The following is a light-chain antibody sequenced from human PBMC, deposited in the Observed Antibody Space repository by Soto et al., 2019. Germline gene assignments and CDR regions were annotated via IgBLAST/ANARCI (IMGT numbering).Light chain of an antibody. Sequence: DIQMTQSPSTLSASVGDRITITCRAGQSITSWLAWYQRKPGKAPKLLIYKASSLESGVRSRFSGSGSGTEFTLTITSLQPDDFASYYCQHYDGYRWTFGQGTKVEIK. CDR3: QHYDGYRWT. J-gene: IGKJ1*01. CDR2: KAS. CDR1: QSITSW. V-gene: IGKV1-5*03.